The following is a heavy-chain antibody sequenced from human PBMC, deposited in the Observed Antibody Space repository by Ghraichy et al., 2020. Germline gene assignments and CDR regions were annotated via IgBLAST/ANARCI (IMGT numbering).Heavy chain of an antibody. CDR2: ISYSGST. J-gene: IGHJ4*02. CDR1: GDSISNYY. Sequence: GSLALTCSVSGDSISNYYWSWIRQPPGKGLEWIGYISYSGSTNYNPSLKSRVTISVDKSRNQFSLKLTSVTAADTAVYYCASIYDYSNHYLDNWGQGTLVTVSS. CDR3: ASIYDYSNHYLDN. D-gene: IGHD4-11*01. V-gene: IGHV4-59*01.